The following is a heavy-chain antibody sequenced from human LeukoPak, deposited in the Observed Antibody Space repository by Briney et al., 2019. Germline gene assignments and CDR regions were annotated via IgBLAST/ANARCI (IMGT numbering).Heavy chain of an antibody. CDR2: ISWNSGSI. CDR1: GFTFDDYA. V-gene: IGHV3-9*01. Sequence: GGSLRLSCAASGFTFDDYAMHWVRQAPGKGLEWVSGISWNSGSIGYADSVKGRFTISRDNAKNSLYLHMDSLRAEDTAVYYCARGHITFGGVVVDYWGQGILVTVSS. D-gene: IGHD3-16*02. J-gene: IGHJ4*02. CDR3: ARGHITFGGVVVDY.